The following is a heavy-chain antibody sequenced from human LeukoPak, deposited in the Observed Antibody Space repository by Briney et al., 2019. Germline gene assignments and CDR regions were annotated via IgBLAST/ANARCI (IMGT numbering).Heavy chain of an antibody. CDR3: ARGASVVVPAEGSWGYYYYGMDV. CDR1: GGSFSGFS. Sequence: PSETLSLTCAVYGGSFSGFSTSWIREPPGKGLEWIGEVTRTVDTNYIPSLKIRVTLSLDPSQNQCSLTVNSVTAADTAVYYCARGASVVVPAEGSWGYYYYGMDVWGQGTTVTVSS. CDR2: VTRTVDT. D-gene: IGHD2-2*01. V-gene: IGHV4-34*01. J-gene: IGHJ6*02.